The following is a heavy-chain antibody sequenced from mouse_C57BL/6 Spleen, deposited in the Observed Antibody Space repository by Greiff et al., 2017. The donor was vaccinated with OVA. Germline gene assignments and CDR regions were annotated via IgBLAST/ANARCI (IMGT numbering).Heavy chain of an antibody. D-gene: IGHD4-1*01. CDR2: ISYDGSN. J-gene: IGHJ1*03. V-gene: IGHV3-6*01. CDR1: GYSITSGYY. Sequence: ESGPGLVKPSQSLSLTCSVTGYSITSGYYWNWIRQFPGNKLEWMGYISYDGSNNYNPSLKNRISITRDTSKNQFFLKLNSVTTEDTATYYCARGTGTSWYFDVWGTGTTVTVSS. CDR3: ARGTGTSWYFDV.